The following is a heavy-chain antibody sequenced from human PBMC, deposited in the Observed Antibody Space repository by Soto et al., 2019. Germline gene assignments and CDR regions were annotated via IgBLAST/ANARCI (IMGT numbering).Heavy chain of an antibody. CDR2: IKHDGSEV. J-gene: IGHJ5*02. CDR1: GFTFSSSW. Sequence: EVQLVESGGGLVQPGGSLRLTCTASGFTFSSSWMAWVRQAPGKGLEWVGNIKHDGSEVYYLDSVRGRFTISRDSAWKSLYLQVNSVRAEDTAVYYCAGIQTNWFDPWGQGTLVAVSS. V-gene: IGHV3-7*01. CDR3: AGIQTNWFDP.